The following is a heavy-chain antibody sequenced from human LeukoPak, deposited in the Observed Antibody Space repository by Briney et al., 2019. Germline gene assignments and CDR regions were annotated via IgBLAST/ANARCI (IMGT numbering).Heavy chain of an antibody. Sequence: PGGSLRLSCTASGFTLSSNYMSWVRQAPGKGLEWVSVIYSGGSIYYADSVKGRFTISRDNSKNTLYLQMDGLRADDTAVYYCVRGSSGTVVRGVSWAWFDPWGQGTLVSVSS. D-gene: IGHD3-10*01. J-gene: IGHJ5*02. CDR1: GFTLSSNY. CDR2: IYSGGSI. CDR3: VRGSSGTVVRGVSWAWFDP. V-gene: IGHV3-66*01.